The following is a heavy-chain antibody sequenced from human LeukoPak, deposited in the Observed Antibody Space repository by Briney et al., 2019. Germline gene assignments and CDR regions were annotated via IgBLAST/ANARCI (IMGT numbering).Heavy chain of an antibody. J-gene: IGHJ4*02. CDR3: AAYCGGDCYPAFDY. CDR2: INHSGST. Sequence: PSETLSLTCAVYGGSFSGYYWSWLRQPPGKGLEWIGEINHSGSTNYNPSLKSRVTISVDTSKNQFSLKLSSVTAADTAVYYCAAYCGGDCYPAFDYWGQGTLVTVSS. V-gene: IGHV4-34*01. CDR1: GGSFSGYY. D-gene: IGHD2-21*02.